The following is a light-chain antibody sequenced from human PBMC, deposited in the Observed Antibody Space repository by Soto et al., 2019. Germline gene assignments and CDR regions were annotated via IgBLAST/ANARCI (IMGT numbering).Light chain of an antibody. J-gene: IGLJ2*01. Sequence: SYELTQPPAVSVSPGQTASITCSGDKLGDKYACWYQQKPGQSPVLVIYQDSKRPSGIPERFSGSNSGNKATLTISGTQAMDEADYYCQAWDSGVVFGGGTKLTVL. CDR1: KLGDKY. V-gene: IGLV3-1*01. CDR3: QAWDSGVV. CDR2: QDS.